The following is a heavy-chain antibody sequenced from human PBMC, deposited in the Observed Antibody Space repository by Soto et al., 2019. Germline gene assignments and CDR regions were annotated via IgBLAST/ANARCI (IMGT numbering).Heavy chain of an antibody. V-gene: IGHV3-21*05. J-gene: IGHJ4*02. CDR1: GFTFSSYC. Sequence: GASLSLSCAASGFTFSSYCMHWVRQAPGKGLEWISDIRSNSNYKNHADSVRGRFTISRDNAKNTLYLQMNGLRAEDTAVYYCARATGYYHTSGSDSWGQGTLVTVSS. CDR2: IRSNSNYK. D-gene: IGHD3-22*01. CDR3: ARATGYYHTSGSDS.